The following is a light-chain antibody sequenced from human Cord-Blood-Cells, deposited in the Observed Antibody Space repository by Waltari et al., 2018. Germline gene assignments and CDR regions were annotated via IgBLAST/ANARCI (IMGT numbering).Light chain of an antibody. CDR1: SSDVGSYNL. CDR2: AGS. Sequence: QSALTQPASVSGSPGQSITIPCTGTSSDVGSYNLVSWYKQQPGKAPNLLIYAGSKRPSGVSNRFSGSKSGNTASLTIAGLQAEDEADYYCCSYAGSSNVVFGGGNKLTVL. V-gene: IGLV2-23*01. J-gene: IGLJ2*01. CDR3: CSYAGSSNVV.